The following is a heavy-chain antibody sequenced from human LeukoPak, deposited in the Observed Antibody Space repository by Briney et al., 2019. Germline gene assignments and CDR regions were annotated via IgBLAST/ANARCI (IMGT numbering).Heavy chain of an antibody. Sequence: GGSLRLSCAASGFTFSSYAMSWVRQTPGKGLEWVSGITASGGSTYHADYGKGRFTISRDNSINTLNLQMNNLRAEDTAIYYCAKGLGFWSGYYTPFDYWGQGSSVTVSS. CDR3: AKGLGFWSGYYTPFDY. J-gene: IGHJ4*02. CDR1: GFTFSSYA. V-gene: IGHV3-23*01. CDR2: ITASGGST. D-gene: IGHD3-3*01.